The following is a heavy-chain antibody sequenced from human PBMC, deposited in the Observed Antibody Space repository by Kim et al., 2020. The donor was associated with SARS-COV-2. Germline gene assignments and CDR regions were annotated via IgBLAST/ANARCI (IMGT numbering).Heavy chain of an antibody. CDR2: IIPIFGTA. J-gene: IGHJ5*02. CDR1: GGTFSSYA. V-gene: IGHV1-69*13. D-gene: IGHD2-2*02. Sequence: SVKVSCKASGGTFSSYAISWVRQAPGQGLEWMGGIIPIFGTANYAQKFQGRVTITADESTSTAYMELSSLRSEDTAVYYCASAGCSSTSCYKFYWFDPWGQGTLVTVSS. CDR3: ASAGCSSTSCYKFYWFDP.